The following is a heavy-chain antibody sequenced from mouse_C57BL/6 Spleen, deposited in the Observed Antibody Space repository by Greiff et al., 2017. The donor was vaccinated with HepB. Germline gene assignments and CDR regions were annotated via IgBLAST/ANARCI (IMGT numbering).Heavy chain of an antibody. Sequence: EVQRVESGGGLVKPGGSLKLSCAASGFTFSSYTMSWVRQTPEKRLEWVATISGGGGNTYYPDSVKGRFTISRDNAKNTLYLQMSSLRSEDTALYYCARRVKYYGSSPYFDYWGQGTTLTVSS. CDR1: GFTFSSYT. V-gene: IGHV5-9*01. J-gene: IGHJ2*01. CDR3: ARRVKYYGSSPYFDY. CDR2: ISGGGGNT. D-gene: IGHD1-1*01.